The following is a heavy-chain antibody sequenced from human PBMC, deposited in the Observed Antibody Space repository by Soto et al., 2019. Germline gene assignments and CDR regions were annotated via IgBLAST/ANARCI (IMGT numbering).Heavy chain of an antibody. CDR3: AKDRPYDSSGYGHATTPNYFDY. CDR2: ISGSGGST. Sequence: PGGSLRLSCAASGFTFDDYAMHWVRQAPGKGLEWVSAISGSGGSTYYADSVKGRFTISRDNSKNTLYLQMNSLRAEDTAVYYCAKDRPYDSSGYGHATTPNYFDYWGQGTLVTVSS. CDR1: GFTFDDYA. J-gene: IGHJ4*02. V-gene: IGHV3-23*01. D-gene: IGHD3-22*01.